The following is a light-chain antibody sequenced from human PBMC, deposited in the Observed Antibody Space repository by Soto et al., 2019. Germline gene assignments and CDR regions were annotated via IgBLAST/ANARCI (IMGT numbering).Light chain of an antibody. Sequence: DIQMTQSPSTLSASVGDRVIMTFRASQSISSWLAWYQQKPGEAPKLLIYDASALPRGVPSRFSGSGSGTKFTLTIASLQPDDFATYYCQQYETFSGTFGPGTKVDI. CDR1: QSISSW. J-gene: IGKJ1*01. CDR2: DAS. CDR3: QQYETFSGT. V-gene: IGKV1-5*01.